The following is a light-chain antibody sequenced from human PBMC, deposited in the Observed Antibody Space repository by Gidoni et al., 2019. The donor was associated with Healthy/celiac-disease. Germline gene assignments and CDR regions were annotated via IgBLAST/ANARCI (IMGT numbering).Light chain of an antibody. J-gene: IGKJ4*01. CDR1: QSVSSN. Sequence: LTPSPATLSVSPGERATLSCRASQSVSSNLAWYQQKPGHAPRLLIYGASTRATGIPARFSGSGSGTEFTLTISSLQSEDFAVYYCQQYNNWPGTFGGGTKVEIK. CDR3: QQYNNWPGT. V-gene: IGKV3-15*01. CDR2: GAS.